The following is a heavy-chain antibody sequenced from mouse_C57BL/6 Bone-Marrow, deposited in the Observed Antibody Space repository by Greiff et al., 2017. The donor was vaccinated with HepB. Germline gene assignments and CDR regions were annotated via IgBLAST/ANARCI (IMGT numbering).Heavy chain of an antibody. CDR1: GYTFTDYY. V-gene: IGHV1-77*01. J-gene: IGHJ2*01. CDR3: RGFDY. CDR2: SGPGSGST. Sequence: QVQLQQSGAELVKPGASVKISCKASGYTFTDYYINWVKQRPGQGLEWIGKSGPGSGSTYYNEKFKGKATLTADKASSTAYMQLSSLTSEDSAVYFCRGFDYWGQGTTLTVSS.